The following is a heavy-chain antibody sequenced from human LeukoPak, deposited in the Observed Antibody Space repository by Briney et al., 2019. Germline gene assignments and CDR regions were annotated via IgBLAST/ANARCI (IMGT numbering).Heavy chain of an antibody. CDR2: ISYDGSNK. V-gene: IGHV3-30*18. J-gene: IGHJ5*02. D-gene: IGHD2-8*02. Sequence: HPGGSLRLSCAASGFTFSSYGMHWVRQAPGKGLEWVAVISYDGSNKYYADSVKGRITISRDNSKNTLYLEMSSLTPEDTAVYYCAKDRYYSGDTGHVARWDLWGQGTHVAVSS. CDR3: AKDRYYSGDTGHVARWDL. CDR1: GFTFSSYG.